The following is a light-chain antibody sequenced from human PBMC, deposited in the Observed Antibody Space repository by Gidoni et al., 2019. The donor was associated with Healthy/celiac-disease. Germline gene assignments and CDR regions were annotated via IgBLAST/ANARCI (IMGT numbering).Light chain of an antibody. CDR2: GAS. Sequence: EIVLTQSPATLSVSPGERATLSCRASQSVSSNLAWYQQKAGQAPRLLIYGASTRATGNPARFSGSGSGTEFTLTISSLQSEDFAVYYCQQYDNWALTFGGGTKVEIK. V-gene: IGKV3-15*01. J-gene: IGKJ4*01. CDR1: QSVSSN. CDR3: QQYDNWALT.